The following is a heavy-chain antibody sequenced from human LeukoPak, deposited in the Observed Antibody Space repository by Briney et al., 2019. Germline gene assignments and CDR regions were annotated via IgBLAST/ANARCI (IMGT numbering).Heavy chain of an antibody. Sequence: GAPVKPSCKASGYTLTRYYMHWVRQAPGQGLEGMGWINPNSGDTNYAQKFQGRVTMTSDTSISTAYVELSRLTSDDTAMYYCARGHYGSGSQGSDYWGQGTLVTVSS. CDR2: INPNSGDT. J-gene: IGHJ4*02. CDR3: ARGHYGSGSQGSDY. V-gene: IGHV1-2*02. CDR1: GYTLTRYY. D-gene: IGHD3-10*01.